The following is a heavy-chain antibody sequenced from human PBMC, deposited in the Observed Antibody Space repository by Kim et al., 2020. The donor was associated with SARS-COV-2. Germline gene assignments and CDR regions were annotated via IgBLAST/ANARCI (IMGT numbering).Heavy chain of an antibody. CDR2: IDNFGTNT. CDR1: GFTFSTYW. V-gene: IGHV3-74*01. Sequence: GGSLRLSCAASGFTFSTYWMHWVRQAPGTGLVWVSCIDNFGTNTYYADSVNGRFTISRDNAKNTLYLQMNTLRAEDTAVYYCARGGSGSVDYWGRGTLVTVSS. D-gene: IGHD1-26*01. CDR3: ARGGSGSVDY. J-gene: IGHJ4*02.